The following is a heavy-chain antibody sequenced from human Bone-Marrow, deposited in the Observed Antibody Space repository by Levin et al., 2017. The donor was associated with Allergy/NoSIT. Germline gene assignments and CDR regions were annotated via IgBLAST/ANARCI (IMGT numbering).Heavy chain of an antibody. CDR2: IIPIVGRA. CDR3: ARGPSNRGYGD. J-gene: IGHJ4*02. V-gene: IGHV1-69*08. CDR1: GGTFSSYT. D-gene: IGHD5-12*01. Sequence: SVKVSCRASGGTFSSYTIAWVRQAPGQGLEWMGRIIPIVGRAIYAQNFQDRITITADKFTNIAYMDLTSLRSDDTAVYYCARGPSNRGYGDWGQGTLVTVSS.